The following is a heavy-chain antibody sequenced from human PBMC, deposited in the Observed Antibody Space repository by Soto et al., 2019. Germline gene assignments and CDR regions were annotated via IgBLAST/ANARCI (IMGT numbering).Heavy chain of an antibody. CDR1: GGSISSGDYY. CDR3: ASSVLDYDFWSGYSNETLYYYYYYGMDV. J-gene: IGHJ6*02. Sequence: LSLTCTVSGGSISSGDYYWSWIRQPPGKGLEWIGYIYYSGSTYYNPSLKSRVTISVDTSKNQFSLKLSSVTAADTAVYYCASSVLDYDFWSGYSNETLYYYYYYGMDVWGQGTTVTVSS. V-gene: IGHV4-30-4*01. D-gene: IGHD3-3*01. CDR2: IYYSGST.